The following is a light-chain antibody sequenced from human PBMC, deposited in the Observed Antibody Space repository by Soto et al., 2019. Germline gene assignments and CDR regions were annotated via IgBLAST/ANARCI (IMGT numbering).Light chain of an antibody. Sequence: DIQMTQSPSTLSASVGDRVTITCRASQSISSWLAWYQQKPGKAPKLLIYKASTLKSGVPSRFSGSGSGTDFTLTISSLQPEDFATYYRHEYTNVWTFGQGTKVDIK. J-gene: IGKJ1*01. CDR2: KAS. CDR3: HEYTNVWT. V-gene: IGKV1-5*03. CDR1: QSISSW.